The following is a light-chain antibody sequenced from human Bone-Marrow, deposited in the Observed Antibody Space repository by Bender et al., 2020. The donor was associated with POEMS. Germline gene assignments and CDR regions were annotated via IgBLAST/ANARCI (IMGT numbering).Light chain of an antibody. CDR2: EVS. CDR3: NSYTTSSTRV. Sequence: QSALTQPASVSGSPGQSITISCTGTSSDVGRYNFVSWYQHHPGKAPKLMIYEVSKRPSGVSNRFSGSKSGNTASLTISGLQAEDEADYYCNSYTTSSTRVFGGGTRLTVL. V-gene: IGLV2-14*02. CDR1: SSDVGRYNF. J-gene: IGLJ3*02.